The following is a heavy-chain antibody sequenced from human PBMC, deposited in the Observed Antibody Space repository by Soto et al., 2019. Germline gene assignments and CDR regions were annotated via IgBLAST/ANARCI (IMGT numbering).Heavy chain of an antibody. CDR2: IYYSWST. Sequence: SETLSLTCTVSGGSISSSSYYWGWIRQPPGKGLEWIGSIYYSWSTYYNPSLKSRVTISVDRSKNQFSVKLSSVTAADTAVYYCARSNIVATMLFDYWGQGTLVTVSS. V-gene: IGHV4-39*01. J-gene: IGHJ4*02. CDR1: GGSISSSSYY. CDR3: ARSNIVATMLFDY. D-gene: IGHD5-12*01.